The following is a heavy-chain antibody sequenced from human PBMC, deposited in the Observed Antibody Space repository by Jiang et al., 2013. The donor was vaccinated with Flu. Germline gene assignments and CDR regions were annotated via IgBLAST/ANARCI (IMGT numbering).Heavy chain of an antibody. D-gene: IGHD2-15*01. J-gene: IGHJ3*02. CDR2: SPPIFDTS. CDR3: ALLGFGI. V-gene: IGHV1-69*01. CDR1: GGTFSSYA. Sequence: GAEVKKPGSSVKVSCKASGGTFSSYAINWVRQAPGQGLEWMEGSPPIFDTSNYAQKFQDRVTITADESTTTAYMELSSLRSEDTAVYYCALLGFGIWGQGTMVTVSS.